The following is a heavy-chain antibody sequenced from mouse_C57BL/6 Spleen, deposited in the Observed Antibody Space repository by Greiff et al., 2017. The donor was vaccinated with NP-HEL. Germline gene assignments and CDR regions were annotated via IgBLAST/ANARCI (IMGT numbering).Heavy chain of an antibody. Sequence: QVQLQQSGAELAKPGASVKLSCKASGYTFTSYWMHWVKQRPGQGLEWIGYINPSSGYTKYNQKFKDKATLTADKSSSTAYMQLSSLTYEDSAVYYCAREGWDSSGYENYYAMDYWGQGTSVTVSS. D-gene: IGHD3-2*02. CDR2: INPSSGYT. J-gene: IGHJ4*01. CDR3: AREGWDSSGYENYYAMDY. V-gene: IGHV1-7*01. CDR1: GYTFTSYW.